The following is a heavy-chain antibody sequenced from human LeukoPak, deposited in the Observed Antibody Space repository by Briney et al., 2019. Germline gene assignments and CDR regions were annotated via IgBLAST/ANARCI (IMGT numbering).Heavy chain of an antibody. V-gene: IGHV5-51*01. CDR1: GYSFNTYW. D-gene: IGHD3-16*01. J-gene: IGHJ4*02. Sequence: GESLKISCKGSGYSFNTYWIGWVRQMPGKGLEWMGIIYPGDSDTTYSPSFQGQVTISVDKSITTAYLQWSSLKASDTAMYYCARRHYYNWGSYDFWGQGTLVTVSS. CDR2: IYPGDSDT. CDR3: ARRHYYNWGSYDF.